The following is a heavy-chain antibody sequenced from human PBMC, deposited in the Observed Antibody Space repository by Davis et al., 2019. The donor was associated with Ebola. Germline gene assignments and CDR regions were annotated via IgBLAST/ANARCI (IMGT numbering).Heavy chain of an antibody. V-gene: IGHV4-61*01. CDR3: AGEFFWSQYYSGGALDI. CDR2: VYYTGCT. J-gene: IGHJ3*02. CDR1: GGSVISGSYY. D-gene: IGHD3-3*01. Sequence: SETLSLTCTVSGGSVISGSYYWSWIRQPPGKGLEWIGYVYYTGCTTYNPSLTSRFTVSVDTSKNQFSLILNSVTAADTAVYYCAGEFFWSQYYSGGALDIWGQGTTVIVSS.